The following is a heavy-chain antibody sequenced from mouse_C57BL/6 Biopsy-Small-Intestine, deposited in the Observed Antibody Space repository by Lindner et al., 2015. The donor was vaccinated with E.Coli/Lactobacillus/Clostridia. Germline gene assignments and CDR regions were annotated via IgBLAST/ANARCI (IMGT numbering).Heavy chain of an antibody. CDR3: ARLWIPFVY. V-gene: IGHV14-3*01. D-gene: IGHD6-1*01. J-gene: IGHJ3*01. CDR1: GFNIKDDY. Sequence: VQLQESGAELVRPGASVKLSCTPSGFNIKDDYIHWVKQRPEQGLEWIGRIDPANGNPKYAPNFQDKATISADTSSNTAYLHLSSLTSEDTAVYYCARLWIPFVYWGQGTLVTVSA. CDR2: IDPANGNP.